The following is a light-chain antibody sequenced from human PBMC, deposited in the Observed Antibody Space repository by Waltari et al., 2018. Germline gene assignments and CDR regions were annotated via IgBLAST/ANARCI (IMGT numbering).Light chain of an antibody. CDR2: RNT. CDR3: ASWDDNLSGWV. V-gene: IGLV1-47*01. Sequence: QSALTQPPSASGTPGQRVTISCSGSSSNIGRSYVYWYQQLPVTAPKLLIYRNTQRPSGVPDRFSGSKSGTSASLAISGLRSEDEADYYCASWDDNLSGWVFGGGTKLTVL. J-gene: IGLJ3*02. CDR1: SSNIGRSY.